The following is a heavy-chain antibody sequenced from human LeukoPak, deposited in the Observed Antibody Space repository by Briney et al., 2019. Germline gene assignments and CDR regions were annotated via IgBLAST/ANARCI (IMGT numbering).Heavy chain of an antibody. CDR1: GGTFSSYA. CDR3: ARDRTYYGSGSYYFPAYFDY. D-gene: IGHD3-10*01. J-gene: IGHJ4*02. V-gene: IGHV1-69*13. Sequence: SVKVSCKASGGTFSSYAISWVRQAPGQGLEWMGGIIPIFGTANYAQKFQGRVTITADESTSTAYMELSSLRSEDTAVYYCARDRTYYGSGSYYFPAYFDYWGQGTLVTVSS. CDR2: IIPIFGTA.